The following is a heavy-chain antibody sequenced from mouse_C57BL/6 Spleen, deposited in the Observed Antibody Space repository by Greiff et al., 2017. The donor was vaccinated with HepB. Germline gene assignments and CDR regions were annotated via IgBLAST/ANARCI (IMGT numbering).Heavy chain of an antibody. J-gene: IGHJ2*01. CDR3: TYGSSYSDY. Sequence: VQLKESGPGLVKPSQSLSLTCSVTGYSITSGYYWNWIRQFPGNKLEWMGYISYDGSNNYNPSLKNRISITRDTSKNQFFLKLNSVTTEDTATYYCTYGSSYSDYWGQGTTLTVSS. D-gene: IGHD1-1*01. CDR1: GYSITSGYY. V-gene: IGHV3-6*01. CDR2: ISYDGSN.